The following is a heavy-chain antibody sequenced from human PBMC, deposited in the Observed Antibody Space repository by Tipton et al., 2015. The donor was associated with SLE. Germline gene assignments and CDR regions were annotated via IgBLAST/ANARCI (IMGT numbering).Heavy chain of an antibody. V-gene: IGHV3-9*01. Sequence: SLRLSCSASGVTLDDYAMHWVRQPSGKGLEWVSGIYWDGERRGYADSVKGRFTISRDNAKNSLSLQMNSLTTEDTALYYCIKDTTPGGLDYWGQGILVIVSS. CDR1: GVTLDDYA. D-gene: IGHD3-16*01. CDR3: IKDTTPGGLDY. CDR2: IYWDGERR. J-gene: IGHJ4*02.